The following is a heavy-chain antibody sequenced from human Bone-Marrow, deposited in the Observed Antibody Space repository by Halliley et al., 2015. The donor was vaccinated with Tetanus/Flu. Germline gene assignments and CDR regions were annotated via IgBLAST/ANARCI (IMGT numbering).Heavy chain of an antibody. Sequence: GLEWVSSISGSSSYIYYSDSVKGRFTISRDNAGRSLYLQMDSLRGDDTAVYYCAREDTAMGLVFWGQGALVTVSS. D-gene: IGHD5-18*01. CDR2: ISGSSSYI. J-gene: IGHJ4*02. V-gene: IGHV3-21*01. CDR3: AREDTAMGLVF.